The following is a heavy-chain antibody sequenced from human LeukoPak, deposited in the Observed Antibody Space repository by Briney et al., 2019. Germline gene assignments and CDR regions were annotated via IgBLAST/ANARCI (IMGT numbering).Heavy chain of an antibody. V-gene: IGHV4-34*01. CDR3: ARDSVRVAANFDY. Sequence: SETLSLTCAVYGGSFSGYYWSWIRQPPGKGLEWIGEINHSGSTNYNPSLKSRVTISLDTSKNQFSLNLNSVTAADTAVYYCARDSVRVAANFDYWGRGTLVTVSS. D-gene: IGHD6-13*01. CDR2: INHSGST. CDR1: GGSFSGYY. J-gene: IGHJ4*02.